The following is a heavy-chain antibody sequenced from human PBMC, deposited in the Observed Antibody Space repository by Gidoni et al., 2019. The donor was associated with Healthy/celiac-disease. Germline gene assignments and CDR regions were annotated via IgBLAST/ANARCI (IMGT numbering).Heavy chain of an antibody. J-gene: IGHJ4*02. D-gene: IGHD6-19*01. Sequence: EVQLVESGGGLVKPGRSLRLSCTASGFTFGDYAMSWFRQAPGKGLEWGGFIRSKAYGGTTEYAASVKGRFTISRDDSKSIAYLQMNSLKTEDTAVYYCTRVFIAVAGTVDYWGQGTLVTVSS. V-gene: IGHV3-49*05. CDR3: TRVFIAVAGTVDY. CDR2: IRSKAYGGTT. CDR1: GFTFGDYA.